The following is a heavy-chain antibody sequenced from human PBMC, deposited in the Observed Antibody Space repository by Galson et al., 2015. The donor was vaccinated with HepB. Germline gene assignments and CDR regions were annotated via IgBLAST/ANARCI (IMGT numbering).Heavy chain of an antibody. D-gene: IGHD5-18*01. V-gene: IGHV3-21*01. J-gene: IGHJ4*02. CDR1: GFTFSSYS. CDR3: ASDRGYSYGNHGDY. CDR2: ISSSSSYI. Sequence: SLRLSCAASGFTFSSYSMNWVRQAPGKGLEWVSSISSSSSYIYYADSVKGRFTISRDNAKNSLYLQMNSLRAEDTAVYYCASDRGYSYGNHGDYWGQGTLVTVSS.